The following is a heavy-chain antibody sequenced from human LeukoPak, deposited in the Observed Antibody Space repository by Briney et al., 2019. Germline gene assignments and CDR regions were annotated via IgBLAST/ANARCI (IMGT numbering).Heavy chain of an antibody. CDR3: ARDHYFESQILKRPLDY. Sequence: GASVKVSCKASGGTFSSYAISWVRQAPGQGLEWMGGIIPILGIANYAQKFQGRVTITADKSTSTAYMELSSLRSEDTAVYYCARDHYFESQILKRPLDYWGQGTLVTVSS. D-gene: IGHD3-22*01. V-gene: IGHV1-69*10. CDR1: GGTFSSYA. J-gene: IGHJ4*02. CDR2: IIPILGIA.